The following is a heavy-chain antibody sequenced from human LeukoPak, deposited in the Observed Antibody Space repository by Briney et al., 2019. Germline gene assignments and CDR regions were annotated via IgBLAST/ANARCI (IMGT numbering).Heavy chain of an antibody. Sequence: ASVKVSCKVSGYTLTELSMHWVRQAPGKGLEWMGGFDPEDGETIYAQKFQGRVTMTEDTSTDTAYMELSSLRSEDTAVYYCATAGITMVREFDAFDIWGQGTKVTVSS. V-gene: IGHV1-24*01. CDR3: ATAGITMVREFDAFDI. CDR2: FDPEDGET. CDR1: GYTLTELS. J-gene: IGHJ3*02. D-gene: IGHD3-10*01.